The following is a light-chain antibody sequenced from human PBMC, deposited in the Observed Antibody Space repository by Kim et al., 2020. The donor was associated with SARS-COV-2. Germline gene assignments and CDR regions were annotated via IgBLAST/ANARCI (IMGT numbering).Light chain of an antibody. CDR3: TSRDSSGDHYV. J-gene: IGLJ1*01. CDR1: CLKKYS. V-gene: IGLV3-19*01. CDR2: GKN. Sequence: ALVHTVRSTSQGDCLKKYSASWYQQKPGHAPLIVMYGKNYRPSGLPARFSGSSSGDTASLTITATQAEDEADYYCTSRDSSGDHYVFGAGTKVTVL.